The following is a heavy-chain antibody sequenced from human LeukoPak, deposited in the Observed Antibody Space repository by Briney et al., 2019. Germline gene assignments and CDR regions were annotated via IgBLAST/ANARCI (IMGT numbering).Heavy chain of an antibody. D-gene: IGHD3-10*01. Sequence: SETLSLTCTVSGGSISSSSYYWGWIRQPPGKGLEWIGSIYYSGSTYYNPSLKSRVTISVDTSKNQYSLKLSSMTAADTAVYYCARGVPWPSDCWGQGTLVTVSS. CDR2: IYYSGST. J-gene: IGHJ4*02. CDR3: ARGVPWPSDC. V-gene: IGHV4-39*07. CDR1: GGSISSSSYY.